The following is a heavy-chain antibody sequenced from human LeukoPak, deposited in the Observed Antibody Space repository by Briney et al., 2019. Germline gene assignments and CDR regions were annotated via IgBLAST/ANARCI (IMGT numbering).Heavy chain of an antibody. D-gene: IGHD2-8*02. CDR2: IAAYNGNT. V-gene: IGHV1-18*04. Sequence: GASVKVSCKASGYTFNSDGISWVRQAPGQGLEWMGWIAAYNGNTNYAQKFQGGVTMTTDTSTSTAYMELTSLTSDDTAVYYCARDGPPWSDALHIWGRGTMVYVSS. CDR3: ARDGPPWSDALHI. J-gene: IGHJ3*02. CDR1: GYTFNSDG.